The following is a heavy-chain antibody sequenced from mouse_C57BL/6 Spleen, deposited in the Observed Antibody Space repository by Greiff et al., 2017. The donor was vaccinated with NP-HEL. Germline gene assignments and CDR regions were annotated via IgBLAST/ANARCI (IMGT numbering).Heavy chain of an antibody. V-gene: IGHV1-62-2*01. J-gene: IGHJ2*01. CDR2: FYPGSGSI. D-gene: IGHD2-14*01. Sequence: QVQLKQSGAELVKPGASVKLSCKASGYTFTEYTIHWVKQRSGQGLEWIGWFYPGSGSIKYNEKFKDKATLTADKSSSTVYMELSRLTSEDSAVYFCARHEADYRTTGYYFDYWGQGTTLTVSS. CDR1: GYTFTEYT. CDR3: ARHEADYRTTGYYFDY.